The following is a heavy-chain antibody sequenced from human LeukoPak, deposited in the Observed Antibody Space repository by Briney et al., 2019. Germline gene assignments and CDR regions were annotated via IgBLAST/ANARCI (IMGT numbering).Heavy chain of an antibody. CDR3: ARTTYSSSWYYFDY. V-gene: IGHV3-48*04. D-gene: IGHD6-13*01. CDR1: GFTFSSYS. CDR2: ISSSSSTI. Sequence: AGGSLRLSCAASGFTFSSYSMNWVRQAPGKGLEWVSYISSSSSTIYYADSVKGRFTISRDNAKNSLYLQMNSLRAEDTAVYYCARTTYSSSWYYFDYWGQGTLVTVSS. J-gene: IGHJ4*02.